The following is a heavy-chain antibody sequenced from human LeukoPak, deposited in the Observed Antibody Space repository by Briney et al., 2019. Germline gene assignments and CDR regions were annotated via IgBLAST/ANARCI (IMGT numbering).Heavy chain of an antibody. J-gene: IGHJ3*02. CDR1: GGTFSSYA. Sequence: GSSVKVSCKASGGTFSSYAISWVRQAPGQGLEWMGRIIPIFGIANYAQKFQGRVTITADKSTSTAYMELSSLRSEDTAVYYCARGGGSYSDDAFDIWGQETMVTASS. CDR2: IIPIFGIA. V-gene: IGHV1-69*04. CDR3: ARGGGSYSDDAFDI. D-gene: IGHD1-26*01.